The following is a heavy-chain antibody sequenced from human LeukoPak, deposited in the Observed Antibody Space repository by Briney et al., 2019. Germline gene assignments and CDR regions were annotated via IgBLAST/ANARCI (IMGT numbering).Heavy chain of an antibody. CDR3: AKLLRHYYESSGYYTTDSGAFDI. Sequence: GGSLGLSCAASGFTFSSYGMHWVRQAPGKGLEWVAFIRYDGSNKYYADSVKGRFTISRDNSKNTLYLQMNSLRAEDTAVYYCAKLLRHYYESSGYYTTDSGAFDIWGQGTMVTVSS. D-gene: IGHD3-22*01. CDR2: IRYDGSNK. CDR1: GFTFSSYG. J-gene: IGHJ3*02. V-gene: IGHV3-30*02.